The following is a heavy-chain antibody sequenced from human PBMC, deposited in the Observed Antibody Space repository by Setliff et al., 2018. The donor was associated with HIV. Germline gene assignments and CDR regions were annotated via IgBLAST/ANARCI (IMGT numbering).Heavy chain of an antibody. D-gene: IGHD5-18*01. V-gene: IGHV4-59*11. CDR3: ARAGSYGWDY. J-gene: IGHJ4*02. CDR2: IYYSGST. Sequence: SETLSLTCIVSGGSISNQYWSWIRQPPGKGLEWIGYIYYSGSTNYNPSLKSRLTISVDTSKNQVSLKLSSVTAADTAVYYCARAGSYGWDYWGQGTLVTVSS. CDR1: GGSISNQY.